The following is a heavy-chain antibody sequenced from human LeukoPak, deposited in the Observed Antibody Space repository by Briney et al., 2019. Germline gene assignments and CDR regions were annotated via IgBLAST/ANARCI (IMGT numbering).Heavy chain of an antibody. J-gene: IGHJ5*02. Sequence: PGGSLRLPFAASGFTFNIYAMSWVRLAPGKGRQWVPIIFGSAGCTYYADCVKGRFTISRDNSKNTLYRQTNSRGAEDTDIYYCARDQPNYHASNGHYYTRDGDHWGQGTLVTVSS. V-gene: IGHV3-23*01. CDR1: GFTFNIYA. CDR3: ARDQPNYHASNGHYYTRDGDH. CDR2: IFGSAGCT. D-gene: IGHD3-22*01.